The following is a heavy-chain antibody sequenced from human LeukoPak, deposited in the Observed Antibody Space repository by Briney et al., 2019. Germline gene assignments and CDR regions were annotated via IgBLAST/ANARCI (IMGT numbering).Heavy chain of an antibody. CDR3: ARDDFWSRYGVDY. CDR2: IYHSGST. V-gene: IGHV4-38-2*02. CDR1: GYSISSGYY. J-gene: IGHJ4*02. D-gene: IGHD3-3*01. Sequence: SETLSLTCTVSGYSISSGYYWGWIRQPPGKGLEWIGSIYHSGSTYYNPSLKGRVTISVDTSKNQFSLKLSSVTAADTAVYYCARDDFWSRYGVDYWGQGTLVTVSS.